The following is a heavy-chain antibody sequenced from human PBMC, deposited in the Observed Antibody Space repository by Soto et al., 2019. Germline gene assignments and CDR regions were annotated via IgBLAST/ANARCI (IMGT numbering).Heavy chain of an antibody. D-gene: IGHD6-13*01. CDR1: GYTLTELS. CDR3: ATVIAAAGPSYYFDY. J-gene: IGHJ4*02. Sequence: ASVKVSCKVSGYTLTELSMHWVRQAPGKGLEWMGGFDPEDGETIYAQKFQGRVTMTEDTSTDTAYMELSSLRSEDTAVYYCATVIAAAGPSYYFDYWGQGTLVTVSS. CDR2: FDPEDGET. V-gene: IGHV1-24*01.